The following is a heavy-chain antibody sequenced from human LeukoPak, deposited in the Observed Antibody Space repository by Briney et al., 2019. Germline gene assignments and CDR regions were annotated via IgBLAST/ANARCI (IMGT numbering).Heavy chain of an antibody. CDR3: SRENGAFSPFGY. CDR1: GGSISNTNW. V-gene: IGHV4-4*02. CDR2: ISLTGLT. J-gene: IGHJ4*02. D-gene: IGHD2-8*01. Sequence: SGTLSLTCGVSGGSISNTNWWSWARQPPGQGLEWIGEISLTGLTHYNPSLESRVTVSLDKSKNQLSLNLTSVTAADTAVYYCSRENGAFSPFGYWGQGTLVTVLS.